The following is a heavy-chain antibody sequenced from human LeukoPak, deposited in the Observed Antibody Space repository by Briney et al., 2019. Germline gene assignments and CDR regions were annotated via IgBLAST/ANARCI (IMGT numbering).Heavy chain of an antibody. CDR3: AKDLSYYGDYVGFDY. J-gene: IGHJ4*02. Sequence: GGSLRLSCAASGFTFDDYAMHWVRQAPGKGLEWVSGISWSSGSIGYADSVRGRFTISRDNAKNSLYLQMNSLRAEDTAVYYCAKDLSYYGDYVGFDYWGQGTLVTVSS. CDR1: GFTFDDYA. V-gene: IGHV3-9*01. D-gene: IGHD4-17*01. CDR2: ISWSSGSI.